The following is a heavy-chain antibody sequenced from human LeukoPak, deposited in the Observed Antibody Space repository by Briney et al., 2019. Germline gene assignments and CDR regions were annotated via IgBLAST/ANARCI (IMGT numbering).Heavy chain of an antibody. Sequence: SETLSLTCTVSGGSISSSSYYWGWIRQPPGKGLEWIGSIYYSGSTYYNPSLKSRVTISVDTSKNQFSLKLSSLTAADTAVYYCARVPGYSYGYFDYWGQGTLVTVSS. CDR1: GGSISSSSYY. CDR2: IYYSGST. CDR3: ARVPGYSYGYFDY. D-gene: IGHD5-18*01. J-gene: IGHJ4*02. V-gene: IGHV4-39*01.